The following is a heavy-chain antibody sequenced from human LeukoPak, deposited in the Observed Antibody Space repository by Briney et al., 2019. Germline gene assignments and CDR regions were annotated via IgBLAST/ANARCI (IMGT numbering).Heavy chain of an antibody. V-gene: IGHV3-23*01. CDR3: AKAGSGHYYDY. Sequence: GGSLRLSCAASGFAFNSYDMTWVRRAPGKGLEWVSLITTDTYYADSVRGRFTISRDNSKHTLYLQMNSLRADDTDVYYCAKAGSGHYYDYWGQGTLVTVSS. J-gene: IGHJ4*02. D-gene: IGHD3-22*01. CDR1: GFAFNSYD. CDR2: ITTDT.